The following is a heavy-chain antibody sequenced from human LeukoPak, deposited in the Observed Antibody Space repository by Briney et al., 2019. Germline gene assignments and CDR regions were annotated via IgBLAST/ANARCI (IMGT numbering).Heavy chain of an antibody. V-gene: IGHV3-21*01. Sequence: GGSLRLSCVASGFTFSSSSMNWVRQAPGKGLEWVSSISSSSSYIYYADSVKGRFTISRDNAKNSLYLQMNSLRAEDTAVYYCARDSRIYSYGYYFDYWGQGTLVTVSS. J-gene: IGHJ4*02. D-gene: IGHD5-18*01. CDR1: GFTFSSSS. CDR3: ARDSRIYSYGYYFDY. CDR2: ISSSSSYI.